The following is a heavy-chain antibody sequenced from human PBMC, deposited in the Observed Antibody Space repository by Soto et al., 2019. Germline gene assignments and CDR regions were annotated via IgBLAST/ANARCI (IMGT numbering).Heavy chain of an antibody. CDR2: ISAHNGDT. J-gene: IGHJ5*02. D-gene: IGHD3-22*01. Sequence: QVQLVQSGAEVKKPGASVKVSCKASGYSFATYGFSWVRQAPGQGLECVGWISAHNGDTHYSQKFQGRVTLTTNTSTNTGYMELMSLTSYDTAVYFCSTEPIYYNDGSGYYPLGHWGQGTLVTVSS. CDR1: GYSFATYG. CDR3: STEPIYYNDGSGYYPLGH. V-gene: IGHV1-18*04.